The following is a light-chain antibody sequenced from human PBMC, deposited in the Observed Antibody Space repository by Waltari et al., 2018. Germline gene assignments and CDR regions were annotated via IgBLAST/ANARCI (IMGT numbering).Light chain of an antibody. CDR1: QRLSYSY. CDR3: QEYGRS. CDR2: GAS. Sequence: EIVLTQSPGTLSLSPGETATLSCRARQRLSYSYLAWYQQKPGQAPRLIIYGASNRATGIPDRFGGSGSGSGTDFTLTISSLEPEDFAVYYCQEYGRSFGQGTRLEIK. J-gene: IGKJ5*01. V-gene: IGKV3-20*01.